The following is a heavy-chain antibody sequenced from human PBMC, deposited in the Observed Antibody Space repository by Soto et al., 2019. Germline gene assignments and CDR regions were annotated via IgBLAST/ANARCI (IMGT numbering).Heavy chain of an antibody. CDR2: LKQDGSEK. CDR1: GFTFSSNW. J-gene: IGHJ6*02. D-gene: IGHD3-22*01. V-gene: IGHV3-7*01. CDR3: AREVGWFNYYDSSGYRGIYGLDV. Sequence: PGGSLRLSCAASGFTFSSNWMSWVRQAPGKGLEWVANLKQDGSEKYYVDSVKGRFTISRDNAKNSLYLQMNSLRAEDTAVYYCAREVGWFNYYDSSGYRGIYGLDVWGQGTTVTVSS.